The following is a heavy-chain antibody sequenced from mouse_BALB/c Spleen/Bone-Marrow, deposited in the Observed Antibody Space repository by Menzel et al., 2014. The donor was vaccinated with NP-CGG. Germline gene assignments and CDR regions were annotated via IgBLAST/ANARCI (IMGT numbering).Heavy chain of an antibody. V-gene: IGHV1-87*01. Sequence: DLQQSRANLRRSCASGMLSSDASSYNFTSYWMQWVKQRPGQGLEWIGAIYPGDGDTRYTQKFKGKATLTADKSSSTAYMQISRLASEDSAVYYCARGDTATWFASWNQGT. CDR2: IYPGDGDT. J-gene: IGHJ3*01. CDR3: ARGDTATWFAS. CDR1: SYNFTSYW. D-gene: IGHD1-2*01.